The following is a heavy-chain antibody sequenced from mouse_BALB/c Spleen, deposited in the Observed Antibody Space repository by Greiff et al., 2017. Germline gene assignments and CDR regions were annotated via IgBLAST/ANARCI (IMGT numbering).Heavy chain of an antibody. Sequence: DVKLVESGGGLVQPGGSLKLSCAASGFTFSSYGMSWVRQTPDKRLELVATINSNGGSTYYPDSVKGRFTISRDNAKNTLYLQMSSLKSEDTAMYYCARAGTYYRYDNYAMDYWGQGTSVTVSS. CDR3: ARAGTYYRYDNYAMDY. J-gene: IGHJ4*01. CDR2: INSNGGST. CDR1: GFTFSSYG. D-gene: IGHD2-14*01. V-gene: IGHV5-6-3*01.